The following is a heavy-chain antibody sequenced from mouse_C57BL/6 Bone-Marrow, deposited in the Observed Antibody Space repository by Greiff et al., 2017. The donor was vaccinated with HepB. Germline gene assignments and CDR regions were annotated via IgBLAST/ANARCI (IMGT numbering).Heavy chain of an antibody. CDR1: GFSLTSYG. D-gene: IGHD1-1*01. Sequence: VHLVESGPGLVQPSQSLSITCTVSGFSLTSYGVHWVRQSPGKGLEWLGVIWSGGSTDYNAAFISRLSISKDNSKSQVFFKMNSLQADDTAIYYCAREDTTVVAPTMDYWGQGTSVTVSS. CDR2: IWSGGST. J-gene: IGHJ4*01. V-gene: IGHV2-2*01. CDR3: AREDTTVVAPTMDY.